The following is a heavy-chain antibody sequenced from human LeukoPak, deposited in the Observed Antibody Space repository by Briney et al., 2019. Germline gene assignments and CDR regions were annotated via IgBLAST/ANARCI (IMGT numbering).Heavy chain of an antibody. CDR1: GGSISSGRSY. CDR3: ARDRRVAARRGGDYYYYMDV. Sequence: SQTLSLTCTVSGGSISSGRSYWSWIRQHPGKGLEWIGYIYCSGSTYYNPSLKRHLPITVDTSKNQFSLKLSSVTAADTAAYYCARDRRVAARRGGDYYYYMDVWGKGTTVTVSS. D-gene: IGHD6-6*01. CDR2: IYCSGST. J-gene: IGHJ6*03. V-gene: IGHV4-31*01.